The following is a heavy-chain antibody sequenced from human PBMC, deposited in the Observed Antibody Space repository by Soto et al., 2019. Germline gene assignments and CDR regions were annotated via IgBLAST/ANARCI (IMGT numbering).Heavy chain of an antibody. CDR3: ARDRRDGYNFYFDY. J-gene: IGHJ4*02. CDR2: IYTSGST. Sequence: SLTLSLPCTVAGGSSSGLDWSWTRQTAGKGLEWIGRIYTSGSTNYNPSLKSRVTMSVDTSKNQFSLKLSSVTAADTAVYYCARDRRDGYNFYFDYWGQGTLVTVSS. CDR1: GGSSSGLD. V-gene: IGHV4-4*07. D-gene: IGHD5-12*01.